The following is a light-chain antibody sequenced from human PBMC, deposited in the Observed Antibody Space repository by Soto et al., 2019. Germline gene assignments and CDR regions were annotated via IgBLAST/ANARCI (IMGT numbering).Light chain of an antibody. Sequence: IVMTQSPATLSVSPGERATLSCRASQSVDTNLAWYQQKPVQAPRLLIYGASTRATGIPTRFSGSGSGTQFTLAIGTLQSEDFAVYYCQQYNNWPETFGQGTKLEIK. CDR2: GAS. CDR3: QQYNNWPET. J-gene: IGKJ2*01. V-gene: IGKV3-15*01. CDR1: QSVDTN.